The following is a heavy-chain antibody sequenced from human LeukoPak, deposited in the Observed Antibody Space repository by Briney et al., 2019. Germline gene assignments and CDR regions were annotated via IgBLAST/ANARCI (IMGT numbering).Heavy chain of an antibody. CDR2: ISYDGSNK. J-gene: IGHJ4*02. CDR3: ARDNYGGSHFDY. CDR1: GFTFSSYA. V-gene: IGHV3-30*04. D-gene: IGHD4-23*01. Sequence: SGRSLRLSCAASGFTFSSYAMHWVRQAPGKGLEWAAVISYDGSNKYYADSVKGRFTISRDNSKNTLYLQMNSLRAEDTAVYYCARDNYGGSHFDYWGQGTLVTVSS.